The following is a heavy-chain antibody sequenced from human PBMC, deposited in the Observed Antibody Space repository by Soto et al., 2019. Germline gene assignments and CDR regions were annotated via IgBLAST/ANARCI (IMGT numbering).Heavy chain of an antibody. Sequence: SDTLSLTCTVSGGSLGSYYWSWIRQPPGKGLEWIGYFYYTGSTIYNPSLKSRVTISVDTSKNQFSLKLSSVTAADTAVYYCARVDYSSSWYLDYWGQGTLVTVS. CDR2: FYYTGST. CDR1: GGSLGSYY. V-gene: IGHV4-59*01. CDR3: ARVDYSSSWYLDY. D-gene: IGHD6-13*01. J-gene: IGHJ4*02.